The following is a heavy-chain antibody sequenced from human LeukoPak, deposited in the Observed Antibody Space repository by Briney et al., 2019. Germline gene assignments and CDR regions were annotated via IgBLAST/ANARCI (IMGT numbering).Heavy chain of an antibody. CDR3: ARKGSPVAGKRNWFDP. Sequence: ASVKVSCTASGYTFTSYYMHWVRQAPGQGLEWVGVINPSGGSTSYAQKFQGRGTMTRYTSTSTVSMELRSLRSDDTAVYYCARKGSPVAGKRNWFDPWGQGNPVIPSS. CDR1: GYTFTSYY. J-gene: IGHJ5*02. D-gene: IGHD6-19*01. V-gene: IGHV1-46*01. CDR2: INPSGGST.